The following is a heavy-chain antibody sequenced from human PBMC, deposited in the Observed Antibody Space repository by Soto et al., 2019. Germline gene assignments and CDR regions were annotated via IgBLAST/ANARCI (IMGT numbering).Heavy chain of an antibody. CDR3: ARDPGYSYGYTSLYDY. J-gene: IGHJ4*02. CDR2: IWYDGSNK. Sequence: GVSLRLSCAASGFTFSSYGMHWVRQAPGKGLEWVAVIWYDGSNKYYADSVKGRFTISRDNSKNTLYLQMNSLRAEDTAVYYCARDPGYSYGYTSLYDYWGQGTLVTVSS. V-gene: IGHV3-33*01. CDR1: GFTFSSYG. D-gene: IGHD5-18*01.